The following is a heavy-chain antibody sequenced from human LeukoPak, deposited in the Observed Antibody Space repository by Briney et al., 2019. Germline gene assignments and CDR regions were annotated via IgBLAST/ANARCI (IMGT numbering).Heavy chain of an antibody. CDR2: ISTMSSYI. Sequence: PGGSLRLSCASSGFTFSSYTMNWVRPAPGKGLEWVSSISTMSSYIYYADSVKGRFTISRDNAKNSLFLQMNSLRAEDTAVYYCARMGSGSYLDYWGQGTLVTVSS. CDR1: GFTFSSYT. J-gene: IGHJ4*02. D-gene: IGHD1-26*01. CDR3: ARMGSGSYLDY. V-gene: IGHV3-21*01.